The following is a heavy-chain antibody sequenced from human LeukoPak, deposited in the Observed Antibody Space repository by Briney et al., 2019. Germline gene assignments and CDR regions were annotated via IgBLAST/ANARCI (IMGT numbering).Heavy chain of an antibody. CDR1: GFTFSSYA. V-gene: IGHV3-30*04. CDR3: AKVGGGDYGDLYYYYYMDV. CDR2: ISYDGSNN. D-gene: IGHD4-17*01. Sequence: GGSLRLSCAASGFTFSSYAMHWVRQAPGKGLEWVAVISYDGSNNYYADSVKGRFTISRDNSKNKLYLQMNSLRAEDTAVYYCAKVGGGDYGDLYYYYYMDVGGKGTTVTISS. J-gene: IGHJ6*03.